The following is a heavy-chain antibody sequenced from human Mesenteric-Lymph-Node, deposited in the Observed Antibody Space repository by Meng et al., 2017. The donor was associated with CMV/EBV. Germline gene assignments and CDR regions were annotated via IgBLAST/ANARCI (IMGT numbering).Heavy chain of an antibody. V-gene: IGHV1-46*01. D-gene: IGHD6-6*01. J-gene: IGHJ4*02. CDR2: INPSGGST. Sequence: ASVKVSCKASGYTFTAYYMHWVRQAPGQGLEWMGIINPSGGSTSYAQKFQGRVTMIRDTSTSTVYMELSSLRSEDTAVYYCARESIAAYRLGVLDYWGQGTLVTVSS. CDR3: ARESIAAYRLGVLDY. CDR1: GYTFTAYY.